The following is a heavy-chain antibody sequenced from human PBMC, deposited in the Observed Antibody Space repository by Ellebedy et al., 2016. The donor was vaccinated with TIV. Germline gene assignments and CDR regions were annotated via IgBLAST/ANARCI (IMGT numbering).Heavy chain of an antibody. Sequence: SETLSLXCAVSGGSIGPYSCSWIRQPPGKGLEWIGFVSYSGGTKYNPSFKSRVTMSVQTSENQFSLKLISVTAADTAVYYCARWPDYERFFDLWGRGTLVTVSS. V-gene: IGHV4-59*12. J-gene: IGHJ2*01. D-gene: IGHD4-17*01. CDR2: VSYSGGT. CDR3: ARWPDYERFFDL. CDR1: GGSIGPYS.